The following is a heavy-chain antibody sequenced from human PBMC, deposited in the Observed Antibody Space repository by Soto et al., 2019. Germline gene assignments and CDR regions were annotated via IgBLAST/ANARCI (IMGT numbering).Heavy chain of an antibody. CDR3: ARSLSTSPDY. D-gene: IGHD2-2*01. J-gene: IGHJ4*02. CDR1: GFTFSSYW. CDR2: INSDGSYT. Sequence: LRLSCAASGFTFSSYWMHWVRQAPGKGLVWVSRINSDGSYTGYADSVKGRFAISRDNAKNTLYLQMNILRVEDTAVYYCARSLSTSPDYWGQGTLVTVSS. V-gene: IGHV3-74*01.